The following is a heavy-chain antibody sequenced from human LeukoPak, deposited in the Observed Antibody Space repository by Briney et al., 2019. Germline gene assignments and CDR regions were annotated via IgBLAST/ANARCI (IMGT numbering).Heavy chain of an antibody. CDR2: IYYSGST. V-gene: IGHV4-59*01. CDR3: ARGFGSGWFLYYYGMDV. D-gene: IGHD6-19*01. J-gene: IGHJ6*02. CDR1: GGSINSYY. Sequence: SETLSLTCTVSGGSINSYYWSWIRQPPGKGLEWIGYIYYSGSTNYNPSLKSRVTISVDTSKNQFSLKLSSVTAADTAVYYCARGFGSGWFLYYYGMDVWGQGTTVTVSS.